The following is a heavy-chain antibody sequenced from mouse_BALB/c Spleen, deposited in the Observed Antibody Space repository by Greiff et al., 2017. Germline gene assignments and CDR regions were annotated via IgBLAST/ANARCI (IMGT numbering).Heavy chain of an antibody. CDR1: GFNIKDTY. CDR3: ARYGNYHAVDY. D-gene: IGHD2-10*02. V-gene: IGHV14-3*02. J-gene: IGHJ4*01. CDR2: IDPANGNT. Sequence: VQLQQSGAELVKPGASVKLSCTASGFNIKDTYMHWVKQRPEQGLEWIGRIDPANGNTKYDPKFQGKATITADTSSNTAYLQLSSLTSEDTAVYYCARYGNYHAVDYWGQGTSVTVSS.